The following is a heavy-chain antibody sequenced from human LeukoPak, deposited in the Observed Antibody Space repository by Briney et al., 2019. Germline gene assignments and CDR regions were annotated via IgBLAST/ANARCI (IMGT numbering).Heavy chain of an antibody. V-gene: IGHV3-48*01. CDR1: GFIFSSYA. CDR2: ISRTYSI. CDR3: AKDSPLVVRGVRGYFDY. J-gene: IGHJ4*02. D-gene: IGHD3-10*01. Sequence: QAGGSLRLSCAASGFIFSSYAMNWVRQAPGKGLEWVSYISRTYSIFYSDSVRGRFTVSRDNAKNSLYLQMNSLRAEDTAVYYCAKDSPLVVRGVRGYFDYWGQGSLVTVSS.